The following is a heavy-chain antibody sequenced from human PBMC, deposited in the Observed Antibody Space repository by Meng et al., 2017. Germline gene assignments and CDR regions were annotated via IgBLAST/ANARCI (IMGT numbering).Heavy chain of an antibody. D-gene: IGHD3/OR15-3a*01. Sequence: SETLSLTCTASGGSISSSSYYWGWIRQPPGKGLEWIASMYYSGNTYYNPSLKSRVTISVDTSKNQFSLKLTSVTAADTAVYYCARDHTRTGYYYYGMDVWGQGTTVTVSS. CDR2: MYYSGNT. CDR1: GGSISSSSYY. CDR3: ARDHTRTGYYYYGMDV. V-gene: IGHV4-39*07. J-gene: IGHJ6*02.